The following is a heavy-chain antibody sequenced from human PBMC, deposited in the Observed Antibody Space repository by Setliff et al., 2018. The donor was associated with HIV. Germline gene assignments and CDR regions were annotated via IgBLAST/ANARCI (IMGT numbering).Heavy chain of an antibody. CDR2: IYYNGNI. CDR3: VRHLSEMAMVDH. J-gene: IGHJ4*02. CDR1: GKSIGSGYY. Sequence: SETLSLTCAVSGKSIGSGYYWGWIRQPPGKGLEWIASIYYNGNIYYNPSLKSRVTITMDTSKNQFSLKLSSVTAADTAVYSCVRHLSEMAMVDHWGQGTLVTVSS. V-gene: IGHV4-38-2*01.